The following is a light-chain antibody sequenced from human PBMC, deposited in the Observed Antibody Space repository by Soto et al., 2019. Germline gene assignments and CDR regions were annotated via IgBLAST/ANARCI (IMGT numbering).Light chain of an antibody. CDR2: SAS. Sequence: QMTQSPSAMSASVGDRVTITCRASQGISNDLAWFQQKPGGVPKRLIYSASTLQSGVPSRFSGSASGTEFTLTITSLQPEDFATYYCLQHNSYPLTFGGGTKVQI. V-gene: IGKV1-17*03. J-gene: IGKJ4*01. CDR1: QGISND. CDR3: LQHNSYPLT.